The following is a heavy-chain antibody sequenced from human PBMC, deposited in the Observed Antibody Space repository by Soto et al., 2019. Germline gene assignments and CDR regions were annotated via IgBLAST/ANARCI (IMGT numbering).Heavy chain of an antibody. D-gene: IGHD2-2*01. CDR1: GYTFTSYG. V-gene: IGHV1-18*01. J-gene: IGHJ5*02. CDR2: ISAYNGNT. CDR3: ARDDGRYSSTSCRFDP. Sequence: ASVKVSCKASGYTFTSYGISWVRQAPGQGLEWMGWISAYNGNTNYAQKLQGRVTMTTDTSTSTAYMELRSLRSDDTAVYYCARDDGRYSSTSCRFDPWGQGTLVTVSS.